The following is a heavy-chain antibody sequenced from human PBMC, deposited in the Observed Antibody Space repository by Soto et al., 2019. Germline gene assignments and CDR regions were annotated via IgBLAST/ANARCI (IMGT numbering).Heavy chain of an antibody. D-gene: IGHD6-19*01. J-gene: IGHJ4*02. Sequence: GESLKISCKGSGYSFTSYWIGWVRQMPGKGLELMGSIYPGDSDTRYSPSFQGQVTIAADKSISTAYLQCSSLKASDTAMYYCARTFTSYSSGPGYWGQGTLVTVSS. CDR3: ARTFTSYSSGPGY. CDR2: IYPGDSDT. V-gene: IGHV5-51*01. CDR1: GYSFTSYW.